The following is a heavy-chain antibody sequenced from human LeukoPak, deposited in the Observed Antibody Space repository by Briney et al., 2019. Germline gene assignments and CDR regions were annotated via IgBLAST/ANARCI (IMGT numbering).Heavy chain of an antibody. D-gene: IGHD3-16*01. CDR2: IFGNGVKT. Sequence: GGSLRLSCAASGFTFSGHSMTWVRQTPGKGLEWVSVIFGNGVKTYYADSLKGRFTISRDNSKSTLYLQMNSLRADGTAVYYCARVGDWSNYFGMDAWGQGTTVSVSS. V-gene: IGHV3-23*01. CDR3: ARVGDWSNYFGMDA. J-gene: IGHJ6*02. CDR1: GFTFSGHS.